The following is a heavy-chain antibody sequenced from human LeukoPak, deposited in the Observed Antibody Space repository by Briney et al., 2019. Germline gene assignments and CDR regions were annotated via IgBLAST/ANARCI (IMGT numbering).Heavy chain of an antibody. J-gene: IGHJ6*02. CDR1: GYTFTSYG. D-gene: IGHD3-9*01. CDR2: ISAYNGNT. V-gene: IGHV1-18*01. CDR3: AREYHYDILAYYYYYGMDV. Sequence: GASVKVSCKASGYTFTSYGISWVRQAPGQGLEWMGWISAYNGNTNYAQKLQGRVTMTTDTSTSTAYMELRSLRSDDTAVYYCAREYHYDILAYYYYYGMDVWGQGTTVTVSS.